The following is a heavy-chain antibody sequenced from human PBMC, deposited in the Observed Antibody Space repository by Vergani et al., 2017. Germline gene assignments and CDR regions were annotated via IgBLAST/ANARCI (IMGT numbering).Heavy chain of an antibody. CDR1: GFTFSSYA. CDR3: AKEEYYYDSSASYYFDY. CDR2: ISGSGGNT. Sequence: EVQLLESGGGLVQPGGSLRLSCAASGFTFSSYAMSWVRQAPGKGLEWVSAISGSGGNTYYADSVKSRFTISRDNSKNTLYLQMNSLGAEDTAVYYFAKEEYYYDSSASYYFDYWGQGTLVTVSS. D-gene: IGHD3-22*01. J-gene: IGHJ4*02. V-gene: IGHV3-23*01.